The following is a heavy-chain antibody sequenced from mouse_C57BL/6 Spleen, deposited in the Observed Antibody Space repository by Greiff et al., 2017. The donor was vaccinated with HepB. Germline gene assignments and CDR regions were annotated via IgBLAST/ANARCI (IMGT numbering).Heavy chain of an antibody. J-gene: IGHJ4*01. CDR2: IYPGDGDT. CDR1: GYAFSSSW. D-gene: IGHD2-4*01. V-gene: IGHV1-82*01. CDR3: ARNYYDYDGGYAMDY. Sequence: QVQLQQSGPELVKPGASVKISCKASGYAFSSSWMNWVKQRPGKGLEWIGRIYPGDGDTNYNGKFKGKATLTADKSSSTAYMQLSSLTSEDSAVYFCARNYYDYDGGYAMDYWGQGTSVTVSS.